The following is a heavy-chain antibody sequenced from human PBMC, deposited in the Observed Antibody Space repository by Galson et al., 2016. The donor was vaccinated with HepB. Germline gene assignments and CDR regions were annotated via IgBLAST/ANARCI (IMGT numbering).Heavy chain of an antibody. Sequence: SVKVSCKASGYTFSSYYIHWVRQAPGQGLEWMGIINPGSGSTSYAQKFQGRVTMTRDTSTSTVYMELGRLRSEDTAVYFCARVTLRGVTLDFLDFWGQGTLVTVSS. CDR3: ARVTLRGVTLDFLDF. J-gene: IGHJ4*02. CDR2: INPGSGST. V-gene: IGHV1-46*01. D-gene: IGHD3-10*01. CDR1: GYTFSSYY.